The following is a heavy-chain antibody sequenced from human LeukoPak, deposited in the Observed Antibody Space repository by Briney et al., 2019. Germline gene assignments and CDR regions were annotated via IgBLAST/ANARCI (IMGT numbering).Heavy chain of an antibody. CDR3: ARMYYYYYMDV. V-gene: IGHV4-34*01. Sequence: PGGSLRLSCAASGFTFSSYAMSWIRQPPGKGLEWIGEINHSGSTNYNPSLKSRVTISVDTSKNQFSLKLSSVTAADTAVYYCARMYYYYYMDVWGKGTTVTVSS. J-gene: IGHJ6*03. CDR2: INHSGST. CDR1: GFTFSSYA.